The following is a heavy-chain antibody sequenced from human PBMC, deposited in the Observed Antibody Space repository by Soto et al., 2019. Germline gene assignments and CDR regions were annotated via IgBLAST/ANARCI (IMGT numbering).Heavy chain of an antibody. D-gene: IGHD2-2*01. Sequence: SVKISCKAAVYIFGSHCIYWLRQAPGQGLQWMGIINPGGGRTAYAQKFQGRVTLTRDMSTSTVYMELTSLTYDDTAVYYCARDVSGPGATYVMDVWGQGTTVTVSS. CDR3: ARDVSGPGATYVMDV. V-gene: IGHV1-46*01. CDR2: INPGGGRT. J-gene: IGHJ6*02. CDR1: VYIFGSHC.